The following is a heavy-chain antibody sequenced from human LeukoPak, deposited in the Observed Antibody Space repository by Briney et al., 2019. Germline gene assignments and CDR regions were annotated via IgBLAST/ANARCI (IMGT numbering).Heavy chain of an antibody. J-gene: IGHJ4*02. D-gene: IGHD3-10*01. CDR3: AREKGRGVISPYYDC. CDR2: ISYSGST. Sequence: PSETLSLTCTVSGSSISSYYWSWIRQPPGKGPEWIGYISYSGSTNYNPPLRSRVTISVDTSKNQFSLKLSSVTAADTAVYYCAREKGRGVISPYYDCWGQGTLVTVSS. V-gene: IGHV4-59*01. CDR1: GSSISSYY.